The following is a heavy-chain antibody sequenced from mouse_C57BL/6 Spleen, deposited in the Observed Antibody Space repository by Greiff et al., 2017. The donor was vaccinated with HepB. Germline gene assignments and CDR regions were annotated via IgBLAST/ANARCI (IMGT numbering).Heavy chain of an antibody. CDR1: GYTFTSYW. D-gene: IGHD2-4*01. CDR3: ARDYEVDY. Sequence: VKLQQPGAELVKPGASVRLSCKASGYTFTSYWMHWVKQRPGQGLEWIGMIHPNSGSTNYNEKFKSKATLTVDKSSSTAYMQLSSLTSEDSAVYYCARDYEVDYWGQGTTLTVSS. J-gene: IGHJ2*01. CDR2: IHPNSGST. V-gene: IGHV1-64*01.